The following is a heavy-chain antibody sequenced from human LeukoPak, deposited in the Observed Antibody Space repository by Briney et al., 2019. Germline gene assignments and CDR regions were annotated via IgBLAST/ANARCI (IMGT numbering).Heavy chain of an antibody. CDR1: GFIFDSFY. J-gene: IGHJ4*02. D-gene: IGHD3-22*01. CDR2: ISASGAVP. V-gene: IGHV3-11*04. CDR3: ARSLIVASEDY. Sequence: GGSLRLSCAASGFIFDSFYMGWLRQVPGKGLDYIALISASGAVPYYAESVEGRFTISSDNAKNSVSLQMNSLSADDTAIYYCARSLIVASEDYWGQGTLVTVSS.